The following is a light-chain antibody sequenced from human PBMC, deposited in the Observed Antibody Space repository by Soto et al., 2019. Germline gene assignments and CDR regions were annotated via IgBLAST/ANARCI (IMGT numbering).Light chain of an antibody. V-gene: IGLV2-14*01. Sequence: QSVLTQPASVSGSPGQSITISCTGTSSDVGGYKYVSWYQQHPGKAPKLMIYDVTNRPSGVSNRFSGSKSGNTASLTISGLQAEDEADYYCSSYTSTSTRVVFGGGTKVTVL. CDR2: DVT. J-gene: IGLJ2*01. CDR3: SSYTSTSTRVV. CDR1: SSDVGGYKY.